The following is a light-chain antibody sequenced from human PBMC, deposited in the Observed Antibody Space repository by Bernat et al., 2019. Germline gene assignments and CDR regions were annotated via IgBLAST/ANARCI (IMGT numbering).Light chain of an antibody. CDR3: QQLKSYPYT. V-gene: IGKV1-9*01. CDR1: QGINSY. J-gene: IGKJ2*01. Sequence: DIQMTQSPSSLSASVGDRVTITCRASQGINSYLAWYQQNPGKPPKVLIYAASSLQSGVPPRFSGSGSGTDFTLTISSLQPEDSATYYCQQLKSYPYTFGQGTKLEI. CDR2: AAS.